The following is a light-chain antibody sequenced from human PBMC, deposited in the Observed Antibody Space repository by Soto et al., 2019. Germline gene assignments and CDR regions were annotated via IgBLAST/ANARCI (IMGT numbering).Light chain of an antibody. CDR1: SSDVGGHNY. CDR3: NSYTSSSTDV. Sequence: QSVLTQPASVSGSPGQSITIPCSATSSDVGGHNYVSWYQHHPGIAPKLMIYEVSNRPSGVSDRFSGSKSGNTASLTISGLQAEDEADYYCNSYTSSSTDVFGSGTKVTVL. J-gene: IGLJ1*01. V-gene: IGLV2-14*01. CDR2: EVS.